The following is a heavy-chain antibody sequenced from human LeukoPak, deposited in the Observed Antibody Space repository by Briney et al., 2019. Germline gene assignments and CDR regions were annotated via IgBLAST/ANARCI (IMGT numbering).Heavy chain of an antibody. V-gene: IGHV1-46*01. CDR2: VNPSDGGS. CDR3: ARSLITRSLEWLFPFDH. D-gene: IGHD3-3*01. Sequence: APAKVSCKASGYTFTTHYIHWVRQAPGQGLEWMGIVNPSDGGSSYAPRFQGRVTMNRDTSTSTVYMELSSLRSEDTAVYFCARSLITRSLEWLFPFDHWGRGTLVTVSS. CDR1: GYTFTTHY. J-gene: IGHJ4*02.